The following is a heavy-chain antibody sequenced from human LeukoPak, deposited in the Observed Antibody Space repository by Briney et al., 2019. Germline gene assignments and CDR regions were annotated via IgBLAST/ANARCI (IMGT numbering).Heavy chain of an antibody. CDR1: EFTFSSYW. Sequence: PGGSLRLSCEASEFTFSSYWMHWVRQAPGKGLVWVSRINTDGSRTSYADSVKGRFTIPRDNAKNTLYLQMNSLRAEDTAVYYCARVAVGQWLGGDLWGQGTMVTVSS. V-gene: IGHV3-74*01. J-gene: IGHJ3*01. CDR2: INTDGSRT. CDR3: ARVAVGQWLGGDL. D-gene: IGHD6-19*01.